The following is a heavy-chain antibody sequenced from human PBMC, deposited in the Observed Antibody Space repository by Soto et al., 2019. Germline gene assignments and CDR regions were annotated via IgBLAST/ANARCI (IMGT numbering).Heavy chain of an antibody. V-gene: IGHV3-15*01. J-gene: IGHJ4*02. D-gene: IGHD6-13*01. CDR2: MKSKTDGGTT. CDR1: GFTFSNAW. CDR3: TTIAAAGPR. Sequence: LRLSCAASGFTFSNAWMNWVRQAPGKGLEWVGRMKSKTDGGTTDYAAPVKGRFTISRDDSKNTLYLQMNSLKTEDTAVYYCTTIAAAGPRWGQGTLVTVSS.